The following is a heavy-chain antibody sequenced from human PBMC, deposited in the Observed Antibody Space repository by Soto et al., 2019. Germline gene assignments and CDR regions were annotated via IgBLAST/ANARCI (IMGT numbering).Heavy chain of an antibody. D-gene: IGHD2-15*01. CDR2: IIPILGIA. Sequence: QVQLVQSGAEVKKPGSSVKVSCKASGGTFSSYTISWVRQAPGQGLEWMGRIIPILGIANYAQKFQGRVTITADKSTSTAYMELSSLRSEDTAVYYCARDGYCSGGSCYDEYFQHWGQAPLVTVSS. CDR3: ARDGYCSGGSCYDEYFQH. J-gene: IGHJ1*01. CDR1: GGTFSSYT. V-gene: IGHV1-69*08.